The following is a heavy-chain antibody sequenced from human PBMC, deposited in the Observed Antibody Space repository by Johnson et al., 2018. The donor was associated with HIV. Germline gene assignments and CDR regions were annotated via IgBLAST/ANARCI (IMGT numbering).Heavy chain of an antibody. V-gene: IGHV3-15*01. CDR3: TTPGDRWYTLVGEAAFDI. Sequence: VQLVESGGGVVQPGGSLRLSCVASGFTFTNAWMSLVRQAPGKGLEWVGRIKSVSDDETKDYGSPVKGRFTISRDDSSNTLYLQMNGLKTEDTAVYYCTTPGDRWYTLVGEAAFDIWGQGTMVTVSS. CDR1: GFTFTNAW. J-gene: IGHJ3*02. CDR2: IKSVSDDETK. D-gene: IGHD2-15*01.